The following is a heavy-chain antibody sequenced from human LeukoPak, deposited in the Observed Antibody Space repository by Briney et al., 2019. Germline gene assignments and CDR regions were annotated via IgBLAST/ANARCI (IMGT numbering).Heavy chain of an antibody. CDR2: IYYSGST. CDR3: AGGEYDSSGYYTLLDY. V-gene: IGHV4-59*01. D-gene: IGHD3-22*01. J-gene: IGHJ4*02. Sequence: SETLSLTCTVSGGSISSYYWSWIRQPPGKGLEWIGYIYYSGSTNYNPSLKSRVTISVDTSENQFSLKLSSVTAADTAVYYCAGGEYDSSGYYTLLDYWGQGTLVTVSS. CDR1: GGSISSYY.